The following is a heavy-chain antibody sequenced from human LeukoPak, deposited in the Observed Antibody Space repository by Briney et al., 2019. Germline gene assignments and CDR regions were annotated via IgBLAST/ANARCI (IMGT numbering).Heavy chain of an antibody. CDR2: IIPILGIA. CDR3: ARSAIFGVVIISDY. V-gene: IGHV1-69*04. CDR1: GGTFSSYA. Sequence: SVKVSCKASGGTFSSYAISWVRQAPGQGLEWMGRIIPILGIANYAQKFQGRVTITADKSTSTAYVELSSLRSEDTAVYYCARSAIFGVVIISDYWGQGTLVTVSS. D-gene: IGHD3-3*01. J-gene: IGHJ4*02.